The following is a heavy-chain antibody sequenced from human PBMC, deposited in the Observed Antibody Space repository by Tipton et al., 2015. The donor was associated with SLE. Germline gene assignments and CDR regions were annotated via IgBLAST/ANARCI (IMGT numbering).Heavy chain of an antibody. CDR1: GFPFGDYT. Sequence: SLRLSCAASGFPFGDYTMNWFRQAPGKGLEWVSSISSGSSYTYYAVSVKGRFTISRGNDKNSLYLQMNSLTAEDTAVYYCAKDVKTGWPAYFDSWGQGTLVTVSS. CDR3: AKDVKTGWPAYFDS. CDR2: ISSGSSYT. J-gene: IGHJ4*02. V-gene: IGHV3-21*01. D-gene: IGHD6-19*01.